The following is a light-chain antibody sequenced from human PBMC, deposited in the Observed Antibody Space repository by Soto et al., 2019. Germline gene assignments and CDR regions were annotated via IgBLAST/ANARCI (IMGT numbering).Light chain of an antibody. J-gene: IGKJ1*01. CDR2: GAS. CDR1: QSVSSY. Sequence: EIVLTQSPATLSLSLGVRATLSCRASQSVSSYLAWYQQKPGQAPRLLIYGASSRATGIPDRFSGSGSGTDFTLTISRLEPEDFAVYYCHQYGSSAWTFGQGTKVDIK. CDR3: HQYGSSAWT. V-gene: IGKV3-20*01.